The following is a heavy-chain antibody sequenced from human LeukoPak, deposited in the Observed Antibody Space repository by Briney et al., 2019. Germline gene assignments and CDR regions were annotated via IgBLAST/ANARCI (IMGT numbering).Heavy chain of an antibody. D-gene: IGHD6-13*01. CDR1: GFTFSSYA. J-gene: IGHJ4*02. V-gene: IGHV3-23*01. CDR3: AKDLAPSSNWYCFDN. Sequence: PGGSLRLSCAASGFTFSSYAMSWVRQAPGKGLEWVSTISGSGVSTYYADSVKGRFTISRDNSKNTLYLQTNSLRAEDTAVYYCAKDLAPSSNWYCFDNWGQGTLGTVSS. CDR2: ISGSGVST.